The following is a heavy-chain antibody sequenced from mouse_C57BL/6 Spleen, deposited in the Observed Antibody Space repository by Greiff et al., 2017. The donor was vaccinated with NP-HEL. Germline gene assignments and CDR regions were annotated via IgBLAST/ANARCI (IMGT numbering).Heavy chain of an antibody. D-gene: IGHD2-3*01. CDR3: ARGDDGNYDYFDY. Sequence: VQLQQSGAELVKPGASVKISCKASGYAFSSYWMNWVKQRPGKGLAWIGQIYPGDGDTNYNGKFKGKATLTADKSSSTAYMQLSSLTSEDSAVYFCARGDDGNYDYFDYWGQGTTLTVSS. J-gene: IGHJ2*01. V-gene: IGHV1-80*01. CDR1: GYAFSSYW. CDR2: IYPGDGDT.